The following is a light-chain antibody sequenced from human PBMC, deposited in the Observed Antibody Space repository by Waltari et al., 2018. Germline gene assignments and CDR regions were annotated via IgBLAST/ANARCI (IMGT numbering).Light chain of an antibody. V-gene: IGLV9-49*01. CDR2: VGTGGIVG. CDR3: GADHGSGSNFVHVV. J-gene: IGLJ2*01. Sequence: QPVLTQPPSASASLGASVTLTCTLSSGSSTSKVDWYQQRPRQGPRFVMRVGTGGIVGSKGDGIPDRFSVLGSGLNRYLTIKNIQEEDESDYHCGADHGSGSNFVHVVFGGGTKLTVL. CDR1: SGSSTSK.